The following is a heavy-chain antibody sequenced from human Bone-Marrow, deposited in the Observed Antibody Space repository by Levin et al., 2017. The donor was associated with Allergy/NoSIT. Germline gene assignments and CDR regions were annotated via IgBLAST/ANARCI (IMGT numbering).Heavy chain of an antibody. D-gene: IGHD3-22*01. CDR2: IDSVGTT. J-gene: IGHJ6*02. Sequence: PSETLSLGCSVSGGSITRSTHYWAWLRQTPETGLEWIGTIDSVGTTYINPSLRDRVNISVEVSRSQFSLRLASVTAADTAVYYCAKYDFDNIHLDVWGQGTAVTVSS. V-gene: IGHV4-39*07. CDR1: GGSITRSTHY. CDR3: AKYDFDNIHLDV.